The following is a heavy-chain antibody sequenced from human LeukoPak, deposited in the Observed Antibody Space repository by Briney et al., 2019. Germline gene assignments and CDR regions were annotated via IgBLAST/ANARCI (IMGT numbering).Heavy chain of an antibody. D-gene: IGHD3-22*01. V-gene: IGHV1-18*01. CDR3: ARTISGYYYGWFDP. J-gene: IGHJ5*02. CDR1: GYTFTSYG. CDR2: ISAYNGNT. Sequence: AASVKVSCKASGYTFTSYGISWVRQAPGQGLEWMGWISAYNGNTNYAQKLQGRVTMTTDTSTSTAYMELRGLRSDDTAVYYCARTISGYYYGWFDPWGQGTLVTVSS.